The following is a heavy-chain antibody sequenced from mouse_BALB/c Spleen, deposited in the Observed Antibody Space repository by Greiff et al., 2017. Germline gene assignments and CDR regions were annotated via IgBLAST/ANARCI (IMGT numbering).Heavy chain of an antibody. CDR2: IWAGGST. CDR3: ARDYGSYYYAMDY. Sequence: QVQLKESGPGLVAPSQSLSITCTVSGFSLTSYGVHWVRQPPGKGLEWLGVIWAGGSTNYNSALMSRLSISKDNSKSQVFLKMNSLQTDDTAMYYCARDYGSYYYAMDYWGQGTSVTVSS. D-gene: IGHD1-2*01. V-gene: IGHV2-9*02. J-gene: IGHJ4*01. CDR1: GFSLTSYG.